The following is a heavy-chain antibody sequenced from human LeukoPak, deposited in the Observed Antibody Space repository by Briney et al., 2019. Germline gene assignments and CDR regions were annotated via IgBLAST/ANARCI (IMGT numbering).Heavy chain of an antibody. D-gene: IGHD5-12*01. V-gene: IGHV3-23*01. J-gene: IGHJ4*02. CDR2: IIGSSGDT. CDR1: GFTFSNYA. Sequence: GGSLRLSCVASGFTFSNYAMNWVRQAPGKGLEWVSLIIGSSGDTFYADSVKGRFTISRDNSKNTLFLQMNSLRAEDTALYYCAKGAYDYIEMGYIDYWGQGTLVTVSS. CDR3: AKGAYDYIEMGYIDY.